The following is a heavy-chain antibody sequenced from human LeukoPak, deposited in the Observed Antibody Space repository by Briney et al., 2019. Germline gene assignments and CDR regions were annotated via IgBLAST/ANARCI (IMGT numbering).Heavy chain of an antibody. CDR2: IYTSGST. Sequence: SETLSLTCTVSSGSISSYYRSWIRQPAGRGLEWIGRIYTSGSTDYNSSLKSRAAMSLDTSKNQFSLKLRSVTAADTAVYYCARDWNAGSGWFLWFDPWGQGTLVTVSS. CDR1: SGSISSYY. J-gene: IGHJ5*02. V-gene: IGHV4-4*07. CDR3: ARDWNAGSGWFLWFDP. D-gene: IGHD6-19*01.